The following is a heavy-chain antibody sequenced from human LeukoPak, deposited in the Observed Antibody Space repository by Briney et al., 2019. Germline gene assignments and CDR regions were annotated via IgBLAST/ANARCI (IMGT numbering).Heavy chain of an antibody. CDR3: ARMDGYNDLDY. J-gene: IGHJ4*02. D-gene: IGHD5-24*01. V-gene: IGHV1-2*04. CDR2: INPNSGGT. Sequence: ASVTVSCKASGYTFTSYYMHWVRQAPGQGLEWMGWINPNSGGTNYAQKFQGWVTMTRDTSISTAYMELSRLRSDDTAVYYCARMDGYNDLDYWGQGTLVTVSS. CDR1: GYTFTSYY.